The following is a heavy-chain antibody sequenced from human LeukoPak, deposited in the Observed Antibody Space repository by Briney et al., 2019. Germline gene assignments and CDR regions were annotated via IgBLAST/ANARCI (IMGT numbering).Heavy chain of an antibody. CDR2: IYHSGST. V-gene: IGHV4-4*02. J-gene: IGHJ4*02. CDR1: GGSISSSNW. D-gene: IGHD3-10*01. CDR3: ARGRHMVRGVRPFDY. Sequence: PSETLSLTCAVSGGSISSSNWWSWVRQPPGKGLEWIGEIYHSGSTNYNPSLKSRVTISVDKSKNQFSLKLSSVTAADTAVYYCARGRHMVRGVRPFDYWGQGTLVTVSS.